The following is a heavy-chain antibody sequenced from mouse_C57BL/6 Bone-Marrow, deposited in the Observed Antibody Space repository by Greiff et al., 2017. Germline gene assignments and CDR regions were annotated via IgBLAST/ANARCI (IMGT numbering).Heavy chain of an antibody. CDR1: GFTFSSYA. J-gene: IGHJ2*01. V-gene: IGHV5-4*03. CDR2: ISAGGSYS. CDR3: ASTFYFDY. Sequence: EVKVVESGGGLVKPGGSLKLSCAASGFTFSSYAMSWVRQTPEKRLEWVATISAGGSYSYYPDNVKGRFTISRDNAKNNLYLQMSHLKSEDTAMYYSASTFYFDYWGQGTTLTVSS.